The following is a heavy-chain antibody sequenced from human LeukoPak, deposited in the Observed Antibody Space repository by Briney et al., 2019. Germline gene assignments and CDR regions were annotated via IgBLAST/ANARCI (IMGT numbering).Heavy chain of an antibody. CDR3: ARVESSGYEYDAFDI. V-gene: IGHV3-48*03. CDR2: ISSSGSTI. CDR1: GFTFSSYE. Sequence: GGSLRLSCAASGFTFSSYEMNWVRQAPGKGLEWVSYISSSGSTIYYADSVKGRFTISRDNAKNSLYLQMNSLRAEDTAVYYCARVESSGYEYDAFDIWGQGTMVTVSS. J-gene: IGHJ3*02. D-gene: IGHD5-12*01.